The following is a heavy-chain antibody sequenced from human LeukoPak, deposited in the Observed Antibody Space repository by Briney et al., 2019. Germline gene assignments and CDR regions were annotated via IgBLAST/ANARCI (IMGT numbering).Heavy chain of an antibody. CDR1: GFTFSSYA. V-gene: IGHV3-30-3*01. J-gene: IGHJ4*02. Sequence: PGRSLRLSCAASGFTFSSYAMHWVRQAPGKGLEWVAVISSDGSNKYYADSVKGRFTISRDNSKNTLYLQMNSLRAEDTAVYYCAKDRLVVITAYFDYWGQGTLVTVSS. CDR3: AKDRLVVITAYFDY. D-gene: IGHD3-22*01. CDR2: ISSDGSNK.